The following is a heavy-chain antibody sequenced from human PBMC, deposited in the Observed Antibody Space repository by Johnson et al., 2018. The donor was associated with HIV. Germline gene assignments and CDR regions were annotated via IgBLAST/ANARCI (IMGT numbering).Heavy chain of an antibody. CDR2: IKQDGNEK. Sequence: VQLVESGGGLVQPGGSLRLSCAASGFTFSNYAMTWVRQVAGTGLEWVANIKQDGNEKYYVASVKARFPISRENTKNSLYLQINSLRAEDTAIYYCARPNNWNPRGDAFDIWGQVTMVTVSS. J-gene: IGHJ3*02. CDR1: GFTFSNYA. V-gene: IGHV3-7*05. D-gene: IGHD1-20*01. CDR3: ARPNNWNPRGDAFDI.